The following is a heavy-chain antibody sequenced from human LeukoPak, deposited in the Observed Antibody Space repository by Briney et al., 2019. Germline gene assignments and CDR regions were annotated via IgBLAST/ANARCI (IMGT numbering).Heavy chain of an antibody. D-gene: IGHD3-22*01. CDR2: LYYSGSP. Sequence: PSQSLSLTCTVYGGSISSSSYYWGWIRQPQGMGLDGIVSLYYSGSPYYNPSLKGRVTISVDTSKNQFILKLSSVTAADTAVYYCARMSYSRGYYLMDYWGQGTLVTVPS. CDR3: ARMSYSRGYYLMDY. J-gene: IGHJ4*02. V-gene: IGHV4-39*06. CDR1: GGSISSSSYY.